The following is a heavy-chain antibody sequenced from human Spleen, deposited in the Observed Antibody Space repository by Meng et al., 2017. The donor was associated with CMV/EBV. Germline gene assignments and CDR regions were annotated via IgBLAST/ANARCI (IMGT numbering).Heavy chain of an antibody. V-gene: IGHV1-69*05. CDR1: GCTFNSYA. D-gene: IGHD6-13*01. CDR3: ATVSGYSSRWYPFDS. CDR2: FTAGVGST. Sequence: GCTFNSYAIGWVRQAPGKGLQWVGRFTAGVGSTSYAQNFQGRLTITTDESTSTTYMELRSLRFEDTAVYYCATVSGYSSRWYPFDSWGQGTLVTVSS. J-gene: IGHJ4*02.